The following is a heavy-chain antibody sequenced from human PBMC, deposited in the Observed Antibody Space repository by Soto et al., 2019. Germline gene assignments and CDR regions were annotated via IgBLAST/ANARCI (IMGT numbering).Heavy chain of an antibody. D-gene: IGHD2-8*01. CDR3: VSQRTSVLTQAYFDY. J-gene: IGHJ4*02. Sequence: SETLSLTCTVPGGSVSNSNYYWGWIRQSPGKGLEWIGSVYYRGRSYSKSSVKSRVTISVDTSKNQFSLNLNSVTASDTAVYFCVSQRTSVLTQAYFDYWGPGALVTVSS. CDR1: GGSVSNSNYY. V-gene: IGHV4-39*01. CDR2: VYYRGRS.